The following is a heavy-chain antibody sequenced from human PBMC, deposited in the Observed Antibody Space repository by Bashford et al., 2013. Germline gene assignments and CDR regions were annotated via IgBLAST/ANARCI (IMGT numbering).Heavy chain of an antibody. V-gene: IGHV3-9*01. J-gene: IGHJ6*02. CDR3: AKDIAAARSETRYYYYYYAIDV. CDR2: ISWDSGNI. CDR1: GFTFNDYA. D-gene: IGHD6-25*01. Sequence: SLRLSCVASGFTFNDYAMHWVRQAPGKGLEWVSTISWDSGNIGYADSVKGRFTISRDDAKNSLYLEMNTLRPEDTALYYCAKDIAAARSETRYYYYYYAIDVWGQGTTVTVSS.